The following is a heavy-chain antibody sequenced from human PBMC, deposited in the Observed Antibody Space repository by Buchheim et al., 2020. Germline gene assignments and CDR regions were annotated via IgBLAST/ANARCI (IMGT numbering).Heavy chain of an antibody. CDR2: ISNDGSDK. V-gene: IGHV3-30*18. Sequence: VQLVESGGGLVQPGGSLRLSCAASGFTFSIYGMDWVRQAPGKGLEWVAVISNDGSDKYYADSVKGRFTISRDNSKNTLSLQMNSLRAEDTAVYYCAKSHSSDWYSFDYWGQGTL. J-gene: IGHJ4*02. CDR3: AKSHSSDWYSFDY. CDR1: GFTFSIYG. D-gene: IGHD6-19*01.